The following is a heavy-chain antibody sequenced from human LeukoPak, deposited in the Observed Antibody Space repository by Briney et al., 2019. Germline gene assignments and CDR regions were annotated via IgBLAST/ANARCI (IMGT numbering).Heavy chain of an antibody. V-gene: IGHV3-9*01. J-gene: IGHJ4*02. Sequence: SLRLSCAASGFTFDDYAMHWVRQAPGKGREWVSGISWNSGSIGYADSVKGRFTISRDNAKNSLYLRMNSLRAEDTALYYCEKKKGGGYYDFWSGSLDPYFDYWGQGTLVTVSS. CDR2: ISWNSGSI. D-gene: IGHD3-3*01. CDR3: EKKKGGGYYDFWSGSLDPYFDY. CDR1: GFTFDDYA.